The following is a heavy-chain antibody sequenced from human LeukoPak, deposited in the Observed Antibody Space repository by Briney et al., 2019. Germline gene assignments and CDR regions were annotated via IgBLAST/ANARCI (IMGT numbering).Heavy chain of an antibody. CDR1: GGSFSGYY. J-gene: IGHJ5*02. D-gene: IGHD3-16*02. CDR2: INHSGST. Sequence: PSETLSLTRAVYGGSFSGYYWSWIRQPPGKGLEWIGEINHSGSTNYNPSLKSRVTISVDTSKNQFSLKLSSVTAADTAVYYCARDRGLYYDYIWGSYRYTRTFDPWGQGTLVTVSS. V-gene: IGHV4-34*01. CDR3: ARDRGLYYDYIWGSYRYTRTFDP.